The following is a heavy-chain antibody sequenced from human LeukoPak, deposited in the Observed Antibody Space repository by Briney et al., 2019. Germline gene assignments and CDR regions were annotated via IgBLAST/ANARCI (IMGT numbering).Heavy chain of an antibody. V-gene: IGHV4-59*01. CDR1: VDSISGYY. CDR2: MYCSGNT. Sequence: SETLSLTCTVSVDSISGYYWSWIRQPPGKGLEWIGYMYCSGNTNYNPSRKSRLTTSLDTSKNQFSLKLSCVTAADTAVYYCARGKYYFDYWGQGTLVTVSS. J-gene: IGHJ4*02. CDR3: ARGKYYFDY.